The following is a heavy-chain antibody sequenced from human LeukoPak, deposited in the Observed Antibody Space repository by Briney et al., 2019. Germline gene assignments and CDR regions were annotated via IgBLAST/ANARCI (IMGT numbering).Heavy chain of an antibody. CDR2: IQYNGNNK. CDR3: AKRDSAGSGTGKYYFHY. V-gene: IGHV3-30*02. CDR1: GFTFSSYA. Sequence: GGSLRLSCAASGFTFSSYAMSWVRQAPGKGLEWVAFIQYNGNNKYYANSVKGRFTLSRGNSENTLYLQMSSLRADDTALYYCAKRDSAGSGTGKYYFHYWGQGTLVTVSS. J-gene: IGHJ4*02. D-gene: IGHD6-13*01.